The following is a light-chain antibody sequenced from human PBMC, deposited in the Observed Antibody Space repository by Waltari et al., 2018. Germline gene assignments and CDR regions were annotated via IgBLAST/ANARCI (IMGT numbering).Light chain of an antibody. J-gene: IGLJ3*02. Sequence: QTVVTQEPSLSVSPGGTVTLTCALSSGSVSSTSYPTWYQQTPGQPPRTLVYKGISRSSGVPDRFSGSILGNTAALTITGAQADDESYYYCSMYMGSGVCVFGGGTKLTVL. CDR3: SMYMGSGVCV. V-gene: IGLV8-61*01. CDR2: KGI. CDR1: SGSVSSTSY.